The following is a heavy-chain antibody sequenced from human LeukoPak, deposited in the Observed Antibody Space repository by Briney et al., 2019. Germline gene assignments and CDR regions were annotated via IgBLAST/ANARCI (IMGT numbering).Heavy chain of an antibody. J-gene: IGHJ6*02. Sequence: GGSLRLSCAASGFTFDDYAMHWVRHAPGKGLEWVSGISWNSGSIGYADSVKGRFTISRDNAKNSLYLQMNSLRAEDTALYYCTKAMVRGVTHRYYYYGMDVWGQGTTVTVSS. D-gene: IGHD3-10*01. CDR3: TKAMVRGVTHRYYYYGMDV. CDR2: ISWNSGSI. CDR1: GFTFDDYA. V-gene: IGHV3-9*01.